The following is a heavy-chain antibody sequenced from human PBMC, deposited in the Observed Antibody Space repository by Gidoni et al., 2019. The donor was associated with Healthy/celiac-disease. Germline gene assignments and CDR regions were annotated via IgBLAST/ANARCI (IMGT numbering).Heavy chain of an antibody. V-gene: IGHV1-2*02. D-gene: IGHD6-13*01. CDR1: GYTFTGYY. CDR2: INPNSGGT. Sequence: QVQLVPSGAEVKKPGASVKVSCKASGYTFTGYYMHGVRQAPGWLEWMGGINPNSGGTNYAQRVQGRVTMTRGTSISTAYMELSRLRSDDTAVYYCARNSSSWYMADYWGQGTLVTVSS. CDR3: ARNSSSWYMADY. J-gene: IGHJ4*02.